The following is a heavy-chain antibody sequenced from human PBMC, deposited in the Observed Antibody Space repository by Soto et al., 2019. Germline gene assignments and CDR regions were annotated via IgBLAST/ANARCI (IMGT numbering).Heavy chain of an antibody. V-gene: IGHV3-23*01. D-gene: IGHD2-21*02. CDR3: AKHIVVVTAIQTTYYYYYYGMDV. J-gene: IGHJ6*02. Sequence: GRPLRLSCAASGCTFSNYAMSRILQAQGKGLEWVSAISGSGGSTYYADSVKGRFTISRDNSKNTLYLQMNSLRAEDTAVYYCAKHIVVVTAIQTTYYYYYYGMDVWGQGTTVTVSS. CDR2: ISGSGGST. CDR1: GCTFSNYA.